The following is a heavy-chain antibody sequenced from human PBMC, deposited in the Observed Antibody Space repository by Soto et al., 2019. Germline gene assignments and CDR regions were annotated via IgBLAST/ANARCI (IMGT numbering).Heavy chain of an antibody. CDR2: ISSSDSII. D-gene: IGHD3-22*01. J-gene: IGHJ4*02. CDR1: GFTFSDYH. CDR3: ARDLGYYDSSGYFDY. Sequence: RLSCAASGFTFSDYHMSWIRQAPGKGLEWVSYISSSDSIIYYADSVKGRFTISRDNATNSLYLQMNSLRAEDTAVYYCARDLGYYDSSGYFDYWGQGALGHRLL. V-gene: IGHV3-11*01.